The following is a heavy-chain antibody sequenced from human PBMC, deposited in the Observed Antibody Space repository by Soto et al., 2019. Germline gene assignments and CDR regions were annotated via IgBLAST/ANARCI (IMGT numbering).Heavy chain of an antibody. V-gene: IGHV4-59*08. CDR1: GGSISSYY. CDR2: IYYSGST. CDR3: ASWASSGWEEYFQH. Sequence: SETLSLTCTVSGGSISSYYWSWIRQPPGKELEWIGYIYYSGSTNYNPSLKSRVTISVDTSKNQSSLKLSSVTAADTAVYYCASWASSGWEEYFQHWGQGTLVTVSS. D-gene: IGHD6-19*01. J-gene: IGHJ1*01.